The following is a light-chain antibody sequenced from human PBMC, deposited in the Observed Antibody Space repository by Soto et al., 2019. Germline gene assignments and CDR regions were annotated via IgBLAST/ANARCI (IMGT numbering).Light chain of an antibody. J-gene: IGKJ4*01. V-gene: IGKV3-11*01. CDR2: DAS. CDR1: QSVSSY. Sequence: EIVLTQSPATLSLSPGERANLSCRASQSVSSYLAWYQHTPGQAPRLLIYDASNRATGIPARFSGSGSGTDFTLTISSLEPEDFAVYYCQQRTNWPLTFGGGTKVDI. CDR3: QQRTNWPLT.